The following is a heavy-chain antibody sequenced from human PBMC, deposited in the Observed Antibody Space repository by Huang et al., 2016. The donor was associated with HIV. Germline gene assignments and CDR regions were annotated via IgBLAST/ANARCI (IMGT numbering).Heavy chain of an antibody. D-gene: IGHD3-22*01. CDR3: ARQRITMIGGGELDY. Sequence: EVQLVQSGSEVKKSGESLKISCKASGYSFATYWIGWVRQVPGKGLEWMGNIYPGDSDTRYRPAFQGQVIISADRSINTAFLEWSSLKASDTATYYCARQRITMIGGGELDYWGQGTLVTVSP. V-gene: IGHV5-51*01. J-gene: IGHJ4*02. CDR1: GYSFATYW. CDR2: IYPGDSDT.